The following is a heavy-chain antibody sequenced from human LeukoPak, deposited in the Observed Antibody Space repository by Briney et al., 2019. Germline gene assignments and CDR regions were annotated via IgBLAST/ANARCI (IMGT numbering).Heavy chain of an antibody. CDR3: ARGPYVSDNGGYRYDYFDY. V-gene: IGHV3-30*04. D-gene: IGHD3-22*01. Sequence: GGSLRLSCAVSGFTFSDYAMHWVRQAPGKGLGWVAVVSYDGNAKYYADSVKGRFTISRDNSKNTLYLQMDSLRVEDTAIYYCARGPYVSDNGGYRYDYFDYWGQGTLVTVSS. CDR1: GFTFSDYA. CDR2: VSYDGNAK. J-gene: IGHJ4*02.